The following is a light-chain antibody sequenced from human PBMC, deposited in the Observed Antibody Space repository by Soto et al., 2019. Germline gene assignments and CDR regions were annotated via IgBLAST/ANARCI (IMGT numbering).Light chain of an antibody. CDR1: QSVSSD. CDR2: GAS. CDR3: QQYNNWPPWT. J-gene: IGKJ1*01. Sequence: EIVMTQSPATLSVSPEERATLSCRASQSVSSDLAWYQQKPGQAPRLLMYGASTRATGVPARFSGSGSGTEFTLTISSLQSEDFAVYYCQQYNNWPPWTFGQGTKVDIK. V-gene: IGKV3-15*01.